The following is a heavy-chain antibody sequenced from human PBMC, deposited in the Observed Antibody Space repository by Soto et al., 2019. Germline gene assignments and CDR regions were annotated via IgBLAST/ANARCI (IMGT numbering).Heavy chain of an antibody. V-gene: IGHV3-30-3*01. CDR2: ISYDGSNK. CDR1: GFTFSSYA. D-gene: IGHD3-22*01. J-gene: IGHJ4*02. Sequence: PGGSLRLSCAASGFTFSSYAMYWVRQAPGKGLEWVAVISYDGSNKYYADSVKGRFTISRDNSKNTLYLQMNSLRAEDTAVYYCARVLRPYSYYYDSSGYYGPIDYWGQGTLVTVSS. CDR3: ARVLRPYSYYYDSSGYYGPIDY.